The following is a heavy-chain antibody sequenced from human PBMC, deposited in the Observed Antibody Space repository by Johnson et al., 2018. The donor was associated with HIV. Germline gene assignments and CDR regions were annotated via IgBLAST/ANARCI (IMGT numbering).Heavy chain of an antibody. CDR3: AKPMGGDDAFDI. CDR2: ISYDGSTK. J-gene: IGHJ3*02. V-gene: IGHV3-30*18. Sequence: QVQLVESGGGVVQPGRSLRLSCAASGFTFSSYAMHWVRQAPGKGLEWVAVISYDGSTKYYADPVKGRFTISRDNSKNTLYLQMNSLRAEDTAVYYCAKPMGGDDAFDIWGQGTTVTVSS. D-gene: IGHD3-16*01. CDR1: GFTFSSYA.